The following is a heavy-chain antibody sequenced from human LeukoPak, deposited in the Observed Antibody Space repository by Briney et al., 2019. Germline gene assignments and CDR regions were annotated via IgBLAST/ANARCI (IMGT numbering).Heavy chain of an antibody. Sequence: SETLSLTCTVSGGSITSGDYYWSWIRQPPGKGLEWIAYMYYSGSTYYNPSLKSRVTMSADTSKNQFSLKLGSVTAADTAVYYCARPYYYDSRIDPWGQGTLVTVSS. J-gene: IGHJ5*02. CDR1: GGSITSGDYY. D-gene: IGHD3-22*01. CDR2: MYYSGST. V-gene: IGHV4-30-4*01. CDR3: ARPYYYDSRIDP.